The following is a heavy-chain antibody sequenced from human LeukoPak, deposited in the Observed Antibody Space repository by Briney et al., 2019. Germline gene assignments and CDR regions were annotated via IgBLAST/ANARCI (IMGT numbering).Heavy chain of an antibody. Sequence: SETLSLTCTVSGGSISSGGYYWSWIRQHPGKGLEWIGYIYYSGSTYYNPSLKSRVTISVDTSKNQFSLKLSSVTAADTAVYYCGRSRPPYSSGWPFDYWGQGTLVTVSS. J-gene: IGHJ4*02. CDR1: GGSISSGGYY. D-gene: IGHD6-19*01. V-gene: IGHV4-31*03. CDR3: GRSRPPYSSGWPFDY. CDR2: IYYSGST.